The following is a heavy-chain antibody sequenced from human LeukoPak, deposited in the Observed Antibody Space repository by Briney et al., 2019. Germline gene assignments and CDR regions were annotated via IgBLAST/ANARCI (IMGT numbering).Heavy chain of an antibody. Sequence: PGGALRLSCAASGFTVSSNCVNWVRQAPGKGLKWVSVLCSGGSTNYADSVKGRFTISRDNSKNTLFLQMNSLRAEDTAVYYCARDSPRTGGGGSHFDYWGQGTLVTVSS. CDR2: LCSGGST. V-gene: IGHV3-66*01. CDR1: GFTVSSNC. J-gene: IGHJ4*02. D-gene: IGHD1-1*01. CDR3: ARDSPRTGGGGSHFDY.